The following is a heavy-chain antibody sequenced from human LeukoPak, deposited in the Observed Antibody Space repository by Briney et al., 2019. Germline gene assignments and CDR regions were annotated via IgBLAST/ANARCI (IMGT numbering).Heavy chain of an antibody. CDR2: ILTSGMI. D-gene: IGHD3-22*01. CDR1: GGSINSEDFY. CDR3: AREDFRDLYDSGGYYRPADC. V-gene: IGHV4-61*09. Sequence: SQTLSLTCAVSGGSINSEDFYWSWIRQPAGKGLEWIGHILTSGMINYNPSLKSRVTISADTSKNQFFLRLSSVTATDTALYYCAREDFRDLYDSGGYYRPADCWGQGTLVTVSS. J-gene: IGHJ4*02.